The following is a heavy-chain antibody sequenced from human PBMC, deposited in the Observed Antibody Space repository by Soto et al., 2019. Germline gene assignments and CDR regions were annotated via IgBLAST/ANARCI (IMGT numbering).Heavy chain of an antibody. V-gene: IGHV2-5*02. J-gene: IGHJ4*02. CDR2: IYWDDDK. CDR3: AHRVLRTVFGLVTTAAIYFDF. Sequence: QITLNESGPTQVKPRQTLTLTCTFSGFSLTTSGVGVGWIRQSPGKAPEWLALIYWDDDKRYSPSLKSRLTITKATSKKQVVLTMADLDPADKATYFCAHRVLRTVFGLVTTAAIYFDFWGQGTPVAVSS. CDR1: GFSLTTSGVG. D-gene: IGHD3-3*01.